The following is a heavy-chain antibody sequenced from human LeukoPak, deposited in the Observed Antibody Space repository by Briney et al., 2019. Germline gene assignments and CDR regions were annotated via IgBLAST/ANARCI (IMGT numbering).Heavy chain of an antibody. D-gene: IGHD1-14*01. CDR1: GLTFSSYE. V-gene: IGHV3-48*03. J-gene: IGHJ4*02. CDR2: ISSTGNTI. Sequence: GGSLGHSCTASGLTFSSYEMNWVRQAPGKGLQWVSYISSTGNTIYYADSVKGRFTISRDNAKNSLYLQGNSLRAEDTAVYYCAKGTHQYSYYYFDHWGQGTLVTVSS. CDR3: AKGTHQYSYYYFDH.